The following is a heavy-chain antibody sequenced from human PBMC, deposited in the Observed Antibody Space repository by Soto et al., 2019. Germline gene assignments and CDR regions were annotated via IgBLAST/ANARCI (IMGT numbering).Heavy chain of an antibody. CDR3: ARDPQYYYDSSGYSLGYLQH. Sequence: SVKVSCKASGGTFSSYAISWVRQAPGQGLEWMGGIIPIFGTANYAQKFQGRVTITADESTSTAYMELSSLRSEDTAVYYCARDPQYYYDSSGYSLGYLQHWVPGTPITVSS. CDR1: GGTFSSYA. CDR2: IIPIFGTA. J-gene: IGHJ1*01. V-gene: IGHV1-69*13. D-gene: IGHD3-22*01.